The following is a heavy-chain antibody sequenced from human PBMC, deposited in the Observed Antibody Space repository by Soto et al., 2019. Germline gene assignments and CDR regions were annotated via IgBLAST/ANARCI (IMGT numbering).Heavy chain of an antibody. Sequence: QVQLMQSGAEVKKPGSSVKVSCKASGGTFSSYAISWVRQAPGQGLEWMGGIIPIFGTANYAQKFQGRVTITADESTSTAYMELSSLRSEDTAVYYCARAHSLRDFWSGHYFDYWGQGTLVTVSS. CDR2: IIPIFGTA. V-gene: IGHV1-69*01. CDR1: GGTFSSYA. CDR3: ARAHSLRDFWSGHYFDY. J-gene: IGHJ4*02. D-gene: IGHD3-3*01.